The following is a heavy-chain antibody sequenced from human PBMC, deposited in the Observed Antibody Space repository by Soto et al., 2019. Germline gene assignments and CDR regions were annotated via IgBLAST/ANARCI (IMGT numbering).Heavy chain of an antibody. CDR3: TRRIAVAGTYCFGY. Sequence: LLVESGGGFVQPGGSLRLSCVASGFTFSHAWMDWVRQAPGKGLEWVGRIKSISDGETTNYAACVAGRFTISRDDSKNTLFLHVNRLKTEDTGVYYCTRRIAVAGTYCFGYWGQGTRVTVSS. D-gene: IGHD6-19*01. V-gene: IGHV3-15*07. CDR2: IKSISDGETT. CDR1: GFTFSHAW. J-gene: IGHJ4*02.